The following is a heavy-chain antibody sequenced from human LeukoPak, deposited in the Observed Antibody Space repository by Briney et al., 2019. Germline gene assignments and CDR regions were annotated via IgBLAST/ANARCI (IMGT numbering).Heavy chain of an antibody. V-gene: IGHV3-33*01. J-gene: IGHJ4*02. D-gene: IGHD3-9*01. CDR2: IWYDGSNK. Sequence: PGGSLRLSCAASGFTFGSYGMHWVRQAPGKGLEWVTVIWYDGSNKYYADSVKGRFTISRDNSKDTLYLQMNSLRAEDTAVFYCARAGHGILTGYYLDYWGQGTLVTVSS. CDR3: ARAGHGILTGYYLDY. CDR1: GFTFGSYG.